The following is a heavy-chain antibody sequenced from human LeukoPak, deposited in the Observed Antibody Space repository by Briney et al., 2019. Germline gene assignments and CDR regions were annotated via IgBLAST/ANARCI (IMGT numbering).Heavy chain of an antibody. CDR3: ARWPTYCGGDCYSGEGAFDI. D-gene: IGHD2-21*02. CDR1: GFTFSSYW. V-gene: IGHV3-74*01. J-gene: IGHJ3*02. CDR2: INSDGSST. Sequence: GGSLRLSCAASGFTFSSYWMHWVRQAPGKGLVWVSRINSDGSSTSYADSVKGRFTISRDNAKNTLYLQMNSLRAEDTAVYYCARWPTYCGGDCYSGEGAFDIWGQGTMVTVSS.